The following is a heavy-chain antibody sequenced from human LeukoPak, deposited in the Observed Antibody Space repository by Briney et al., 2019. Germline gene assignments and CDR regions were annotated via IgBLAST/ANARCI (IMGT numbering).Heavy chain of an antibody. CDR2: ISDDGSNK. J-gene: IGHJ4*02. D-gene: IGHD4-17*01. CDR3: ARAFSTTAFDY. V-gene: IGHV3-30*04. CDR1: GFTFRTYA. Sequence: GALRLSCAASGFTFRTYAMNWVRQAPGKGLEWVAVISDDGSNKYYAESVKGQFTISRDNSKNRLYLQMNSLRAEDTAVYYCARAFSTTAFDYWGQGTLVTVSS.